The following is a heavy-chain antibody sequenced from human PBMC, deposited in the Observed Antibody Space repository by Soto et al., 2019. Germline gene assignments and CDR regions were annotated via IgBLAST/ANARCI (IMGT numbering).Heavy chain of an antibody. CDR2: ISSRSREI. CDR3: ARDPSPLWEPDQYFNH. Sequence: GGSLRLSCAASGFIFSSYSMSWVRRAPGKGLEWVSFISSRSREISYADSVKGRFTISRDNAKNSLYLQINSLRVEDTAVYYCARDPSPLWEPDQYFNHWGPGTLVTVS. V-gene: IGHV3-21*01. CDR1: GFIFSSYS. J-gene: IGHJ1*01. D-gene: IGHD1-26*01.